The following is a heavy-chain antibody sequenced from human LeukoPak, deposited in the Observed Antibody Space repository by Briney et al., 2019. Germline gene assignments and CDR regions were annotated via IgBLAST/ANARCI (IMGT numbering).Heavy chain of an antibody. Sequence: SSETLSLTCAVYGGSFSGYYWSWIRQPPGKGLEWIGEINHSGSTNYNPSLKSRVTISVDTSKNQFSLKLSSVTAADTAVYYCARGMYSGSYPLDYWGQGTLVTVSS. V-gene: IGHV4-34*01. CDR1: GGSFSGYY. D-gene: IGHD1-26*01. CDR2: INHSGST. CDR3: ARGMYSGSYPLDY. J-gene: IGHJ4*02.